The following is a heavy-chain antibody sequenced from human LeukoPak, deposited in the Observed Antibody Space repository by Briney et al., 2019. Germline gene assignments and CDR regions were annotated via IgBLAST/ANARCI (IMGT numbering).Heavy chain of an antibody. CDR2: IKQDGSEK. J-gene: IGHJ4*02. CDR3: ARDGGYGDYCFDY. Sequence: PGGSLRLSCAASGFTFSSYSMSWVRQAPGKGLEWVANIKQDGSEKYYVDSVKGRFTISIDNAKNSLYLQMNSLRAEDTAVYYCARDGGYGDYCFDYWGQGTLVTVSS. D-gene: IGHD4-17*01. V-gene: IGHV3-7*01. CDR1: GFTFSSYS.